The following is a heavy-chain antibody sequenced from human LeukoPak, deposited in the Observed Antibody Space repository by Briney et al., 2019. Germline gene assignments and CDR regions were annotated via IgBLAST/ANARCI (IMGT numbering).Heavy chain of an antibody. Sequence: SGTLSLTCAVSGGSISSSNWWSWVRQPPGKGLEWIGGIYHSGSTYHNPSLKSRVTISVDTSKNQFSLKLNSVTAADTAVYYCARHYGPWGQGTLVTVSS. J-gene: IGHJ5*02. CDR2: IYHSGST. V-gene: IGHV4-4*02. CDR1: GGSISSSNW. D-gene: IGHD3-16*01. CDR3: ARHYGP.